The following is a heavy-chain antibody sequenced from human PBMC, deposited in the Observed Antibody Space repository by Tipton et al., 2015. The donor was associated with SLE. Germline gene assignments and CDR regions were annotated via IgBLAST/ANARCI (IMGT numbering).Heavy chain of an antibody. CDR3: PRGIQLWSCDY. V-gene: IGHV4-39*01. CDR1: GGSISSSSYY. D-gene: IGHD5-18*01. J-gene: IGHJ4*02. Sequence: TLSLTCTVSGGSISSSSYYWGWIRQPPGKGLEWIGGIYYSGSTYYNPSLKSRVTISEDTSKNQFSLKLSTVTAADTAVYYCPRGIQLWSCDYWGQGTLVTVSS. CDR2: IYYSGST.